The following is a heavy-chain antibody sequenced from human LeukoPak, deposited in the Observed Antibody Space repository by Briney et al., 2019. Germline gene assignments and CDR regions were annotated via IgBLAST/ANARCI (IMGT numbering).Heavy chain of an antibody. Sequence: TSETLSLTCTVSGGSISSSSYYWGWIRQPPGKGLEWIGSIYYSGSTYYNPSLKSRVTISVDTSKNQFSLKLSSVTAADTAVYYCARIDSGSYFGERKNWFDPWGQGTLVTVSS. J-gene: IGHJ5*02. V-gene: IGHV4-39*01. CDR3: ARIDSGSYFGERKNWFDP. D-gene: IGHD1-26*01. CDR2: IYYSGST. CDR1: GGSISSSSYY.